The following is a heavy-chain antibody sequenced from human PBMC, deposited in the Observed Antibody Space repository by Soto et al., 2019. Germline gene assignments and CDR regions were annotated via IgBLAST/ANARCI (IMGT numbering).Heavy chain of an antibody. J-gene: IGHJ6*02. Sequence: QGQLMQSGAEVKKPGSSVKVSCKASGGTFSTSAISWVRQAPGEGLEWVGGIMPIFATTDYAQKFQGRVTISADESTATAYLELTRLTTDDTAVYYCARDKDRQQLGGNYYYVLDVWGQGTAITVSS. CDR1: GGTFSTSA. D-gene: IGHD3-3*02. V-gene: IGHV1-69*12. CDR3: ARDKDRQQLGGNYYYVLDV. CDR2: IMPIFATT.